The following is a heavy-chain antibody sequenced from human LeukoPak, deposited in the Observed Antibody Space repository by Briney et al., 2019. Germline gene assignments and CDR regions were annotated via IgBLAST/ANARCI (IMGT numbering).Heavy chain of an antibody. CDR2: IWHDGSNE. Sequence: GGSLRLSCAASGFTFSAYAMHWVRQAPGKGLEWVAVIWHDGSNENYADSVKGRFSISRDGSKNTVDLQINSLRDEDTAVYYCARDGYGHGSLDCWGQGTLVSVSS. CDR3: ARDGYGHGSLDC. CDR1: GFTFSAYA. D-gene: IGHD2-2*03. J-gene: IGHJ4*02. V-gene: IGHV3-33*01.